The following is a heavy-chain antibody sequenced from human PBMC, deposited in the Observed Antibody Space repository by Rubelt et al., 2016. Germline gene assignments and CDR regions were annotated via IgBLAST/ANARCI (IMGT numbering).Heavy chain of an antibody. V-gene: IGHV1-3*01. CDR2: INAGNGNT. CDR3: ARAQRIRLLMVYAPTFDY. CDR1: GSTFTSYA. Sequence: QVQLVQSGAEVKKPGASVKVSCKASGSTFTSYALHWVRQAPGQRLEWMGWINAGNGNTKYSQKFQGRVTITRDTSASTAYMELSSLRSEETAVYYCARAQRIRLLMVYAPTFDYWGQGTLVTVSS. D-gene: IGHD2-8*01. J-gene: IGHJ4*02.